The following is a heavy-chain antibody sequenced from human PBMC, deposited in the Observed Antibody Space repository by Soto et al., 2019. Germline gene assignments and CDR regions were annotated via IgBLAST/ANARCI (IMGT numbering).Heavy chain of an antibody. D-gene: IGHD4-4*01. CDR1: GYRFTSYW. CDR2: IYPGDSDT. J-gene: IGHJ6*02. CDR3: ARLQRVTTFRLYNGIDA. Sequence: ESLKISSKGSGYRFTSYWNGWVRQMPGKGLEGMGIIYPGDSDTRYSPSFQGQVTISADKSISTAYLQWICLKALDTAMYYCARLQRVTTFRLYNGIDAGGQGTTVTVSS. V-gene: IGHV5-51*01.